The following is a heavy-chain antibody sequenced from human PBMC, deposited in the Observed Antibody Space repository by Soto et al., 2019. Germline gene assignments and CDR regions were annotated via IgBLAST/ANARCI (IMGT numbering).Heavy chain of an antibody. J-gene: IGHJ4*02. D-gene: IGHD3-10*01. CDR1: GGSISSGDYY. CDR2: IYYSGST. V-gene: IGHV4-30-4*01. CDR3: ARAQGSGFLVS. Sequence: QVQLQESGPGLVKPSQTLSLTCTVSGGSISSGDYYWSWIRQPPGKGLEWIGYIYYSGSTYYNPSLNRRVTVSVDTSKNQFSLKLSSVTAADTAVYYCARAQGSGFLVSWGQGTLVTVSS.